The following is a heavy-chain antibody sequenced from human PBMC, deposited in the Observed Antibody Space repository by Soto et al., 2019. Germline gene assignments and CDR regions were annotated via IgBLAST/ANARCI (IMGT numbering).Heavy chain of an antibody. Sequence: QVQLQESGPGLVKPSQTLSLTCTVSGGSISSGGYYWSWIRQHPGKGLEWIGYIYYSGSTYYNPSLKSRVTISVDTSKNQFSLKLSSVTAADTYVYYCARAVVVVSNWFDPWGQGTLVTVSS. CDR2: IYYSGST. J-gene: IGHJ5*02. D-gene: IGHD2-15*01. CDR3: ARAVVVVSNWFDP. V-gene: IGHV4-31*03. CDR1: GGSISSGGYY.